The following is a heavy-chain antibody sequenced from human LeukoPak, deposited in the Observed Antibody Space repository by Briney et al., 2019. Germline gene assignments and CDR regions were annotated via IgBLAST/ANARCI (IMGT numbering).Heavy chain of an antibody. D-gene: IGHD6-13*01. Sequence: GGSLRLSCTASGFIFGDYAMSWFRQAPGKGLEWVSGISGSGGSTYYADSVRGRFTISRDNSKNTLYLQMNSLRAEDTAVYYCAKEAGIAAATYWGQGTLVTVSS. CDR3: AKEAGIAAATY. J-gene: IGHJ4*02. V-gene: IGHV3-23*01. CDR2: ISGSGGST. CDR1: GFIFGDYA.